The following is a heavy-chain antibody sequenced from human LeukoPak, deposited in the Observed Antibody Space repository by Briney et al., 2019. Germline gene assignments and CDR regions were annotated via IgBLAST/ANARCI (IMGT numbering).Heavy chain of an antibody. D-gene: IGHD6-13*01. V-gene: IGHV3-23*03. J-gene: IGHJ4*02. CDR1: GFTVSSFA. Sequence: GSLRLSCAASGFTVSSFAMSWVRPAPGKGLEWVSVFTTGANYTYYADSVKGRFTMTRDNSKSTIFLQLNNVRADDTAVYFCAKAQGAWYYFDSWGQGTLVTVSS. CDR3: AKAQGAWYYFDS. CDR2: FTTGANYT.